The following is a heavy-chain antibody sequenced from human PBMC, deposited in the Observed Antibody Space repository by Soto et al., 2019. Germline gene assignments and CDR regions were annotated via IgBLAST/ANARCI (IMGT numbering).Heavy chain of an antibody. D-gene: IGHD3-3*01. J-gene: IGHJ6*02. CDR2: ISGSGGST. CDR1: GFTFSSYA. Sequence: EVQLLESGGGLVQPGGSLRLSCAASGFTFSSYAMSWVRQAPGKGLEWVSAISGSGGSTYYADSVKGRFTISRDNSKNTVYLQMNSLRAEDTAVYYCAKVTPFYDFWSGFNNYYYYYGMDVWGQGTTVTVSS. CDR3: AKVTPFYDFWSGFNNYYYYYGMDV. V-gene: IGHV3-23*01.